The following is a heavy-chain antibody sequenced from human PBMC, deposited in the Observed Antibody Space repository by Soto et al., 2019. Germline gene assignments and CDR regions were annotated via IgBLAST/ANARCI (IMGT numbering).Heavy chain of an antibody. CDR2: LIPIFGTA. V-gene: IGHV1-69*01. CDR3: ARSPIDSSGYYYGSYFDY. D-gene: IGHD3-22*01. J-gene: IGHJ4*02. Sequence: QVQLVQSGAEVKKPGSSVKVSCKASGGTFSSYAISWVRQAPGQGLEWMGGLIPIFGTANYAQKFQGRVTITADESTSTAYMELSSLRSEDTAVYYCARSPIDSSGYYYGSYFDYWGQGTLVTVSS. CDR1: GGTFSSYA.